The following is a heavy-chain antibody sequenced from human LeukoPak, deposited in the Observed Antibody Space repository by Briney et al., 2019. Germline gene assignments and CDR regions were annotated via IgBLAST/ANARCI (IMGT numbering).Heavy chain of an antibody. CDR1: GFTLSGYW. Sequence: QTGGSLRLSCAASGFTLSGYWIHWVRQAPGKGLVWVARINPDGSITSYADSVKGRFTISRDNAKNTLYLQMNSLRAEDTAVYYCAKAKAVVVAAYIDYWGQGTLVTVSS. J-gene: IGHJ4*02. CDR3: AKAKAVVVAAYIDY. D-gene: IGHD2-15*01. V-gene: IGHV3-74*01. CDR2: INPDGSIT.